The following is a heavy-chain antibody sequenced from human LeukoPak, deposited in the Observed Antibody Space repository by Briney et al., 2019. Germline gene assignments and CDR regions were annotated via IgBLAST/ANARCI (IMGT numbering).Heavy chain of an antibody. CDR3: ARGQGGYFPDY. V-gene: IGHV4-34*01. Sequence: PSETLSLTCAVYGGSFSGYYWSWIRQPPGKGLEWIGEINHSGSTNYNPSLKSRVTISVDPSKNQFSLKLSSVTAADTAVYYCARGQGGYFPDYWGQGTLVTVSS. J-gene: IGHJ4*02. CDR2: INHSGST. CDR1: GGSFSGYY. D-gene: IGHD2/OR15-2a*01.